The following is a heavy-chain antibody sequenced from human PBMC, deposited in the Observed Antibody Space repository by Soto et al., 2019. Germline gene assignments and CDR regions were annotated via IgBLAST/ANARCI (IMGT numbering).Heavy chain of an antibody. D-gene: IGHD2-15*01. CDR2: IDSDGTTT. CDR3: ARRSDCSGATCYSGNYFDF. CDR1: GFTFSSYR. V-gene: IGHV3-74*03. J-gene: IGHJ4*02. Sequence: GGSLRLSCAASGFTFSSYRMHWVRQAPGKGLVWVSHIDSDGTTTTYADSVKGRFTISRDNAKNTLYLQMNSLRAEDTAVYYCARRSDCSGATCYSGNYFDFWGQGTLVTVSS.